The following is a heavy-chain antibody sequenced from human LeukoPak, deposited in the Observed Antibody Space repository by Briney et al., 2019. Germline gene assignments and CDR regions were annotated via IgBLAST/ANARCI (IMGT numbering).Heavy chain of an antibody. CDR3: AKAGSVSIAATPKYFDY. CDR2: ISWNSGSI. V-gene: IGHV3-9*01. CDR1: GFTFSSYG. D-gene: IGHD2-15*01. J-gene: IGHJ4*02. Sequence: GRSLRLSCAASGFTFSSYGMHWVRQAPGKGLEWVAGISWNSGSIGYADSVKGRFTISRDNAKNSLYLQMNSLRAEDTALYYCAKAGSVSIAATPKYFDYWGQGTLVTVSS.